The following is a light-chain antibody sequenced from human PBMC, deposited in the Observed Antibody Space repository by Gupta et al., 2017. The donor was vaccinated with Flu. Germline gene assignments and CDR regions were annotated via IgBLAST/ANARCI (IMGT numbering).Light chain of an antibody. V-gene: IGLV3-21*02. Sequence: SYVLTQPPSVSVAPGQTARITCGGNNIGSKNVHWFQQKPGQAPVLVVSDDPDRPSGIPERFSGSNSGDTATLTISRVEAGDEADYYWQVWVGSRDQLDVFGTGTKVTVL. CDR1: NIGSKN. CDR3: QVWVGSRDQLDV. J-gene: IGLJ1*01. CDR2: DDP.